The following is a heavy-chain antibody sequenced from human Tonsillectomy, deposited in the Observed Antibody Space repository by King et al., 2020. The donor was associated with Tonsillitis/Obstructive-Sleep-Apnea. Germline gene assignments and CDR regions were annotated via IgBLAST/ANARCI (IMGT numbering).Heavy chain of an antibody. CDR1: GYSFTNYW. D-gene: IGHD7-27*01. V-gene: IGHV5-51*03. Sequence: QLVQSGAEVKKPGESLKISCKGSGYSFTNYWIGWVRQMPGKGLEWMGIIYPGDSDTRYSPSFQGQVTISADKSISTAYLQWSSLKASDTAMYYCARLTTGDCDPEENYNGMNVWGQGTTVTVSS. CDR2: IYPGDSDT. CDR3: ARLTTGDCDPEENYNGMNV. J-gene: IGHJ6*02.